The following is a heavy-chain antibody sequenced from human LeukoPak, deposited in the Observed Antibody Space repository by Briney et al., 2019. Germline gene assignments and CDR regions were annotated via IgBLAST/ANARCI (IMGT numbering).Heavy chain of an antibody. CDR2: IWYDGSNK. D-gene: IGHD3-22*01. J-gene: IGHJ4*02. V-gene: IGHV3-33*01. Sequence: GSLRLSCAASGFTFSSYGMHWVRQAPGKGLEWVAVIWYDGSNKYYADSVKGRFTISRDNSKNTLYLQMNSLRAEDTAVYYCAREIYDSSGYYYGPIDYWGQGTLVTVSS. CDR1: GFTFSSYG. CDR3: AREIYDSSGYYYGPIDY.